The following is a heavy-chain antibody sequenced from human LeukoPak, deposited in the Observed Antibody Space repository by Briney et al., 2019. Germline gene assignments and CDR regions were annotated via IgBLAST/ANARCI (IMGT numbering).Heavy chain of an antibody. CDR1: GFTFSDKY. J-gene: IGHJ2*01. Sequence: GGSLRLSCAASGFTFSDKYMSWIRQAPGKGLEWVSYISSSGSIIYYADSVKGRFTVSRDNVKNSLFLQMDSLRAEDTALYYCARSMTTVTTRFFDLWSRGTLVTVSS. V-gene: IGHV3-11*01. D-gene: IGHD4-17*01. CDR3: ARSMTTVTTRFFDL. CDR2: ISSSGSII.